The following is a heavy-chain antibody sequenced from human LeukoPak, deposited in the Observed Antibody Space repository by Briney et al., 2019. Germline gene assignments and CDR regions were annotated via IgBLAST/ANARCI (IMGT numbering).Heavy chain of an antibody. CDR1: GVIISSYA. CDR2: ISGSAYST. D-gene: IGHD3-22*01. CDR3: AKDLSSGLSPHYFDS. J-gene: IGHJ4*02. Sequence: SGGSLSLSCAASGVIISSYAMTWVRQAPGKGLEWVSSISGSAYSTIYADSVKGRFIISRDNSQNTLYLQMNSLRSEDTAVYYCAKDLSSGLSPHYFDSWGQGTLVTVSS. V-gene: IGHV3-23*01.